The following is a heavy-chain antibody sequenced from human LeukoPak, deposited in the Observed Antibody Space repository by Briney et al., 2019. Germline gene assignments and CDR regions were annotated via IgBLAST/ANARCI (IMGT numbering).Heavy chain of an antibody. J-gene: IGHJ4*02. CDR1: GPTLRVYA. Sequence: PGGSLRLSCAVFGPTLRVYALNWVRQAPGKGLEWVSTISSGGFRTNYADSVKGRFTVSRDKSDSTLFLQMNNLRAEDTAIYYCAKLVGSNSDYWGQGTLVIVSS. CDR2: ISSGGFRT. V-gene: IGHV3-23*01. D-gene: IGHD5-24*01. CDR3: AKLVGSNSDY.